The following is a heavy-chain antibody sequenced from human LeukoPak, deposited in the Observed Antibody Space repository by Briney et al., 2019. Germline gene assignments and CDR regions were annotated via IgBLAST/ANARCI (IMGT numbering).Heavy chain of an antibody. D-gene: IGHD2-15*01. CDR3: ERDGLCSGGSCYGDYDY. CDR2: INPSGGST. Sequence: GASVKVSCKASGYTFTSYYMHWVRQAPGQGLEWMGIINPSGGSTSYAQKFQGRVTMTRDMSTSTVYMELSSLRSEDTAVYSCERDGLCSGGSCYGDYDYWGQGTLVTVSS. CDR1: GYTFTSYY. V-gene: IGHV1-46*01. J-gene: IGHJ4*02.